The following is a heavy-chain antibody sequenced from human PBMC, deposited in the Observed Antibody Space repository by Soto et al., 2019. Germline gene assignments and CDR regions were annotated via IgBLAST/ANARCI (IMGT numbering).Heavy chain of an antibody. D-gene: IGHD1-26*01. Sequence: GSLRLSCAASGFTFSSYGMHWVRQAPGKGLEWVAVISYDGSNKYYADSVKGRFTISRDNSKNTLYLQMNSLRAEDTAVYYCAKDVGANSYYYYGMDVWGQGTTVTVSS. CDR2: ISYDGSNK. J-gene: IGHJ6*02. V-gene: IGHV3-30*18. CDR3: AKDVGANSYYYYGMDV. CDR1: GFTFSSYG.